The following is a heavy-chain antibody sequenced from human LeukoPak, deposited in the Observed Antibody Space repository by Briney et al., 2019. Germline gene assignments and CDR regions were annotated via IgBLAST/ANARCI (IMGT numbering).Heavy chain of an antibody. V-gene: IGHV1-8*01. CDR3: ARSPGNVDTASDDY. J-gene: IGHJ4*02. D-gene: IGHD5-18*01. CDR2: MNPNSGNT. CDR1: GYTFTSYD. Sequence: ASVKVSCKASGYTFTSYDINWVRQATGQGLEWMGWMNPNSGNTGYAQKFQGRVTMTRDTSTSTVYMELSSLRSEDTAVYYCARSPGNVDTASDDYWGQGTLVTVSS.